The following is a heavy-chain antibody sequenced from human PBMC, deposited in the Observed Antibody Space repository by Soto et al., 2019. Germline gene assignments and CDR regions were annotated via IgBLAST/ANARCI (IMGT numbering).Heavy chain of an antibody. J-gene: IGHJ4*02. D-gene: IGHD4-17*01. Sequence: SVKVSCKASGGTFSSYAISWVRQAPGQGLEWMGGFIPIFGTANYAQKFQGRVTITADESTSTAYMELSSLRSEDTAVYYCARGTRRTTVSSHFDYWGQGTLVTVSS. CDR3: ARGTRRTTVSSHFDY. CDR1: GGTFSSYA. CDR2: FIPIFGTA. V-gene: IGHV1-69*13.